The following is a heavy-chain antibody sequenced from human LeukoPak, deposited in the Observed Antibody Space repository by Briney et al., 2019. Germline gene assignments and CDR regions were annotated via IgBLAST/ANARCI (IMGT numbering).Heavy chain of an antibody. CDR2: INHSGYT. J-gene: IGHJ4*02. V-gene: IGHV4-34*01. D-gene: IGHD3-10*01. CDR1: GVSFSNYY. Sequence: PSETLSPTCAVSGVSFSNYYWSRLRQSPGKGLEWIGEINHSGYTNYNPSLRSRFTISIDTSRNQFSLKVTSVTAADTAIYYCARQYYGSDYWGQGTLVSVSS. CDR3: ARQYYGSDY.